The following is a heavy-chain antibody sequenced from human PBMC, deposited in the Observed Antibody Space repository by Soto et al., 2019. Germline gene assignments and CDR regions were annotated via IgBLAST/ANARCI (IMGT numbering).Heavy chain of an antibody. J-gene: IGHJ3*02. D-gene: IGHD3-10*01. CDR3: ARGVYGSGNYYTGPSAFDI. CDR1: GGTLSDHG. Sequence: QVQLEQSGAEVKKPGSSVKVSCKASGGTLSDHGVAWLRQAPGQGLEWMGGTIPVFNTAKYAQKFQGRVTVTADKFTNIAYMELGSVRSEDTAFYFCARGVYGSGNYYTGPSAFDIWGQGTMVIVSS. V-gene: IGHV1-69*06. CDR2: TIPVFNTA.